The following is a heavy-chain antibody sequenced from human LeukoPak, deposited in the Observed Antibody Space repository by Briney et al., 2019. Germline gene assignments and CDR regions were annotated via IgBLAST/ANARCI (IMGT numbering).Heavy chain of an antibody. CDR2: ISSSSSYI. V-gene: IGHV3-21*01. CDR3: ARDSQELLGAFDI. Sequence: GGSLRLSCAASGFTFSSCSMNWVRQAPGKGLEWVSSISSSSSYIYYADSVKGRFTISRDNAKNSLYLQMNSLRAEDTAVYYCARDSQELLGAFDIWGQGTMVTVSS. D-gene: IGHD1-26*01. J-gene: IGHJ3*02. CDR1: GFTFSSCS.